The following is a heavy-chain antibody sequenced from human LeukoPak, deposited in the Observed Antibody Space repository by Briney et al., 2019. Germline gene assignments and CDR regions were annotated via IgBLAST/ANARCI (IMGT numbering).Heavy chain of an antibody. CDR2: ISYDGSNK. CDR3: AKLIIDYYDSSGYYTREFIDY. CDR1: GFTFSSYG. D-gene: IGHD3-22*01. Sequence: PGGSLRLSCAASGFTFSSYGMHWVRQAPGKGLEWVAVISYDGSNKYYADSVKGRFTISRDNSKNTLYLQMNSLRAEDTAVYYCAKLIIDYYDSSGYYTREFIDYWGQGTLVTVSS. J-gene: IGHJ4*02. V-gene: IGHV3-30*18.